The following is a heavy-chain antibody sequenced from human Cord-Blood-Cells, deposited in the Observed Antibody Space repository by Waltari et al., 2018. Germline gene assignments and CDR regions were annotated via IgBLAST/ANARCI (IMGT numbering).Heavy chain of an antibody. D-gene: IGHD4-17*01. CDR1: GYSNSSGYY. Sequence: QVQLQESGPGLVKPSETLSLTCTVSGYSNSSGYYWGWIRQPPGKGLEWIGSIYQSGSTYYNPSLKSRVTISVDTSKNQFSLKLSSVTAADTAVYYCARDHKSTTTVVFDYWGQGTLVTVSS. V-gene: IGHV4-38-2*02. CDR2: IYQSGST. CDR3: ARDHKSTTTVVFDY. J-gene: IGHJ4*02.